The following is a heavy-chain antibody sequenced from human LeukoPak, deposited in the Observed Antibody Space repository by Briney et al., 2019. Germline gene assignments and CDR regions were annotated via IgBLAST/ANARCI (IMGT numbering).Heavy chain of an antibody. V-gene: IGHV1-24*01. CDR2: FDPEDGGT. Sequence: ASVKVSCKVSGYTLTELSMHWVRQAPGKGLEWMGGFDPEDGGTINAQKFQGRVTMTEDTSTDTAYMELSSLRSEDTAVYYCATTRFLEWLFPFDYWGQGTLVTVSS. J-gene: IGHJ4*02. CDR1: GYTLTELS. D-gene: IGHD3-3*01. CDR3: ATTRFLEWLFPFDY.